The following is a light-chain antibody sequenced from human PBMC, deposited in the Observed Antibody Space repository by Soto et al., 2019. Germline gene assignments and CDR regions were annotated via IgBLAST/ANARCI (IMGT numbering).Light chain of an antibody. J-gene: IGKJ4*01. V-gene: IGKV3-20*01. CDR2: VAS. Sequence: EIVLTQSPGTLSLSPGERATLSCRASQSVSSNYLAWYQQKPCQAPRLLMYVASSRATGIPDRFSGSGSGTDFTLTFSRLEPEDFAVYYCQQYGTSPVTFGGGTKVDIK. CDR1: QSVSSNY. CDR3: QQYGTSPVT.